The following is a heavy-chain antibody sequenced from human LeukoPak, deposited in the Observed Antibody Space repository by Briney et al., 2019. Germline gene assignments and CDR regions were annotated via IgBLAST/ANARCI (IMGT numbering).Heavy chain of an antibody. Sequence: GGSLRLSCAASGFTFSSYWMHWVRQAPGKGLVWVSRINSDGSSTSYADSVKGRFTISRDNAKNTLYLQMNSLRAEDTAVYYCARVNLRFDAFDIWGQGQWSPSLQ. D-gene: IGHD3-3*01. CDR2: INSDGSST. J-gene: IGHJ3*02. V-gene: IGHV3-74*01. CDR3: ARVNLRFDAFDI. CDR1: GFTFSSYW.